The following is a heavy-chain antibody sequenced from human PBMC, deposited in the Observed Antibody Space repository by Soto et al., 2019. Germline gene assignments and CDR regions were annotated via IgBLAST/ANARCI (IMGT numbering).Heavy chain of an antibody. J-gene: IGHJ4*02. CDR1: GGSISSGDYY. D-gene: IGHD2-21*02. V-gene: IGHV4-30-4*03. CDR2: IDDANSA. Sequence: QVQLQESGPGLVKPSQTLSLTCTVSGGSISSGDYYWSWIRQAPGKGLEWVSAIDDANSAYYADSVKGRFVISRDNSRNTVYLQMDGLRAEDTAIYYCTKRPICTGDCWFFDDWGQGILVTVSS. CDR3: TKRPICTGDCWFFDD.